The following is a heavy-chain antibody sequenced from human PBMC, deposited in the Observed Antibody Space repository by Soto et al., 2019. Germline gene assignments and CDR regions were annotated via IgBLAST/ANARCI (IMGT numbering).Heavy chain of an antibody. D-gene: IGHD5-12*01. V-gene: IGHV3-30-3*01. Sequence: QVQLVESGGGVVQPGRSLRLSCAASGFTFSSYAMHWVRQAPGKGLEWVAVISYDGSNKYYADSVKGRFTISRDNSKNTLYRQMNSLRAEDTAVYYCARGDEDSCYDFDYWGQGTLVTVSS. CDR1: GFTFSSYA. J-gene: IGHJ4*02. CDR3: ARGDEDSCYDFDY. CDR2: ISYDGSNK.